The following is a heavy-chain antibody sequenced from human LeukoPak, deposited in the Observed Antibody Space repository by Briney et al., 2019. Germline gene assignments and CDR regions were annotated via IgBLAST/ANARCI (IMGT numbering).Heavy chain of an antibody. V-gene: IGHV3-11*04. CDR1: GFTFSDYY. CDR2: ISSSGSTI. CDR3: ASEHYSSGWERGTYAFDI. Sequence: GGSLRLSCAASGFTFSDYYMSWIRQAPGKGLEWVSYISSSGSTIYYADSVKGRFTISRDNAKNSLYLQMNSLRAEDTAVYYCASEHYSSGWERGTYAFDIWGQGTMVTVSS. D-gene: IGHD6-19*01. J-gene: IGHJ3*02.